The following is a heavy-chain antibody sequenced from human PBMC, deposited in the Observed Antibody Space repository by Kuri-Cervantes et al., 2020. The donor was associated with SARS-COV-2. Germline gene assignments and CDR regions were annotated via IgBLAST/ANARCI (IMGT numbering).Heavy chain of an antibody. CDR2: INPNRGDT. CDR3: ARGRWELRPGVDY. Sequence: ASVKVSCKASGYIFAGYYIHWVRQAPGQGLEWMGWINPNRGDTNYAQRFQGRVTMTRDTSSTTAYMELVSLRSDDTAVYYCARGRWELRPGVDYWGQGILVTVSS. CDR1: GYIFAGYY. D-gene: IGHD1-26*01. V-gene: IGHV1-2*02. J-gene: IGHJ4*02.